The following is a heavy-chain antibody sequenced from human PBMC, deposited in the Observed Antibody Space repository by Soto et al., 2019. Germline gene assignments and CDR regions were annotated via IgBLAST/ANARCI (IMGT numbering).Heavy chain of an antibody. CDR1: GFTFSSYG. Sequence: GGSLRLSCAASGFTFSSYGMHWVRQAPGKGLEWVAVIWYDGSNKYYADSVKGRFTISRDNSKNTLYLQMNSLRAEDTAVYYCARDAAGYSYGYWYFDYWGQGTQVTVSS. CDR3: ARDAAGYSYGYWYFDY. V-gene: IGHV3-33*01. CDR2: IWYDGSNK. D-gene: IGHD5-18*01. J-gene: IGHJ4*02.